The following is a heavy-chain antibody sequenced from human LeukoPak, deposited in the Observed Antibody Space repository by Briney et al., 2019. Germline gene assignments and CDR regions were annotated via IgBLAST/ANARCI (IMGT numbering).Heavy chain of an antibody. V-gene: IGHV3-53*01. Sequence: PGGSLRLSCAASGFTVSSIYMSWVRQAPGKGLEWVSVIYSGGSTYYADSVKGRFTISRDNSKRTLYIQMNSLKTEDTAVYYCTTAKPKNMVWGLIIRMESRYYFDYWGQGTLVTVSS. J-gene: IGHJ4*02. CDR1: GFTVSSIY. CDR3: TTAKPKNMVWGLIIRMESRYYFDY. CDR2: IYSGGST. D-gene: IGHD3-10*01.